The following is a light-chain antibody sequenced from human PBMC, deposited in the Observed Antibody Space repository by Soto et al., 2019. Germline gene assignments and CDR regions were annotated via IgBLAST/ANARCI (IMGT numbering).Light chain of an antibody. CDR2: SNN. CDR3: EAWDGSLNVVL. Sequence: QSVLTQPPSASGTPGRRVPISGSGTTSKIGTNTVNWYQNPPGSAPKLLIYSNNQRPSGVPDRFSGSKSGTSASLAISGLQPDDEADYYCEAWDGSLNVVLFGGGTKLTVL. V-gene: IGLV1-44*01. J-gene: IGLJ2*01. CDR1: TSKIGTNT.